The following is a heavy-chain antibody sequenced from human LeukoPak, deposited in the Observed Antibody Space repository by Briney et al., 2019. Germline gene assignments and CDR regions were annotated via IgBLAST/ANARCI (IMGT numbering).Heavy chain of an antibody. D-gene: IGHD3-22*01. Sequence: ASVKVSCKASGYSFTKYGISWVRQAPGHGLEWMGWIIASNGSTNYAQKLQGRVSMTTDTSTSTAYMELRSLRSDDTAVYYCARDRGREGYYYDSSGNNQPLDFWGQGTLVTVSS. CDR3: ARDRGREGYYYDSSGNNQPLDF. CDR2: IIASNGST. J-gene: IGHJ4*02. V-gene: IGHV1-18*04. CDR1: GYSFTKYG.